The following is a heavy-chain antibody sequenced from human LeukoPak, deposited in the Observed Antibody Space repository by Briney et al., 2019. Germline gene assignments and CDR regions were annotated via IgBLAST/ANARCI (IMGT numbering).Heavy chain of an antibody. CDR1: GYTFTNYG. D-gene: IGHD6-19*01. CDR2: ISINRGNT. V-gene: IGHV1-18*01. Sequence: ASVKVSCKASGYTFTNYGISWVRQPPGQGLEWMGWISINRGNTNYAQKFQGRVSMTTDTSTSTAYMELRGLRSDDTAMYYCARDVGITVADSYDPWGQGTLVTVSS. CDR3: ARDVGITVADSYDP. J-gene: IGHJ5*02.